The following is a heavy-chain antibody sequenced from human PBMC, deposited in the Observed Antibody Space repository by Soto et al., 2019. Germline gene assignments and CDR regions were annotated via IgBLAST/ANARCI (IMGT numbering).Heavy chain of an antibody. CDR3: APTNIAATVYFDY. D-gene: IGHD5-12*01. Sequence: QITLKESGPTLVKHTQTLTLTCTFSGFSLSINGVGVGWIRQPPGKALEWFALIYWDDDKRHSPSGKRRLTVTQDASKEQVVRTMTNMDPVDTATYYCAPTNIAATVYFDYWGQGTLVTVSS. V-gene: IGHV2-5*02. J-gene: IGHJ4*02. CDR1: GFSLSINGVG. CDR2: IYWDDDK.